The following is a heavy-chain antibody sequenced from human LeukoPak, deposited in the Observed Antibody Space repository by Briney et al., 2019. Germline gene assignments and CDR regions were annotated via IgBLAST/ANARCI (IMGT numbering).Heavy chain of an antibody. CDR2: IYYSGST. Sequence: SETPSLTCTVSGGSISSSSYYWGWIRQPPGKGLEWIGSIYYSGSTYYNPSLKSRVTISVDTSKNQFSLKLSSVTAADTAVYYCARLNYDFWSGYYTGFDYWGQGTLVTVSS. D-gene: IGHD3-3*01. J-gene: IGHJ4*02. CDR1: GGSISSSSYY. CDR3: ARLNYDFWSGYYTGFDY. V-gene: IGHV4-39*01.